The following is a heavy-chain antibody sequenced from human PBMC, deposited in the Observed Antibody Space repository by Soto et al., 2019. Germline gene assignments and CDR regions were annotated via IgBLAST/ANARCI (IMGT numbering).Heavy chain of an antibody. V-gene: IGHV3-30*04. CDR3: ARDYYYDSSGYYPPGL. CDR1: GFTFSSYA. CDR2: ISYDGSNK. D-gene: IGHD3-22*01. Sequence: ESGGGVVQPGRSLRLSCAASGFTFSSYAMHWVRQAPGKGLEWVAVISYDGSNKYYADSVKGRFTISRDNSKNTLYLQMNSLRAEDTAVYYCARDYYYDSSGYYPPGLWGQGTLVTVSS. J-gene: IGHJ4*02.